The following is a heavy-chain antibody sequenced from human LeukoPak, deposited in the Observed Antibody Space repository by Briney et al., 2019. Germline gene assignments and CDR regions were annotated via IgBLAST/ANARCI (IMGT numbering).Heavy chain of an antibody. CDR3: ASHPPALLRYFDVYYYYYMDV. Sequence: GESLKISCKASGYTFSDYWIGWVRHMPGKGLEWMTIICPGDSETRYSPSLQGQVTISADKSINTAYLQWNSLRAEDTAVYYCASHPPALLRYFDVYYYYYMDVWGKGTTVTVSS. D-gene: IGHD3-9*01. V-gene: IGHV5-51*01. J-gene: IGHJ6*03. CDR2: ICPGDSET. CDR1: GYTFSDYW.